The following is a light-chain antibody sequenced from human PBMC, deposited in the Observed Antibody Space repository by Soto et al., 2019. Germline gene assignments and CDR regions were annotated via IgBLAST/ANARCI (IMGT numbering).Light chain of an antibody. CDR3: QRRTTWPPIA. CDR1: QSVSSY. CDR2: DAS. Sequence: IVVTQDRKTLCLSRAERATLSCRASQSVSSYLAWYQQKPGQAPRLLIYDASNRATGIPARFSGSGSGTDFTLSINSLEPADSAVYYCQRRTTWPPIACAQGTRLEI. V-gene: IGKV3-11*01. J-gene: IGKJ5*01.